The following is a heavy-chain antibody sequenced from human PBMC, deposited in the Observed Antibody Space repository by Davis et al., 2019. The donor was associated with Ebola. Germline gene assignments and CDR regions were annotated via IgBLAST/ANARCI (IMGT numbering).Heavy chain of an antibody. CDR2: ISYDGRNK. CDR3: AKEHRFIVAAVTGLDY. V-gene: IGHV3-30*18. CDR1: GFTLKTYG. D-gene: IGHD5-12*01. J-gene: IGHJ4*02. Sequence: RESLRLSCPASGFTLKTYGMNWVRQAPGTVLAWAAVISYDGRNKFYADSVKGRFTISIDNSKNTVYLQMDSLRAEDTAVYFCAKEHRFIVAAVTGLDYWGQGTPVTVSS.